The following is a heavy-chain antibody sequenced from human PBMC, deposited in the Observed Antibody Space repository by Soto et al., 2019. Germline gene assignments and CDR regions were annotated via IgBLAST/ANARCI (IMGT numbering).Heavy chain of an antibody. CDR1: GGTFSSYT. CDR2: IIPLFGTT. D-gene: IGHD6-13*01. CDR3: ARDSIAAAGTHY. J-gene: IGHJ4*02. V-gene: IGHV1-69*13. Sequence: GASVKVSCKASGGTFSSYTIAWVRQAPGQGLEWMGEIIPLFGTTNYVEKFQGRLTITADASTSTAYMELSSLRSEDTAMYYCARDSIAAAGTHYWGQGTLVTVYS.